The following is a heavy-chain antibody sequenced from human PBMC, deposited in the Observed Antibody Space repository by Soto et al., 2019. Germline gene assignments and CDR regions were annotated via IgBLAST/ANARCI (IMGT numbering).Heavy chain of an antibody. CDR2: ISTTGTSP. D-gene: IGHD3-10*01. V-gene: IGHV3-48*03. CDR1: GFSSSHYE. Sequence: EVQLVESGGGLVQPGGSLRLSCTASGFSSSHYEMNWIRQAPGKGLEWVSHISTTGTSPYYADSVRGRFTVSRDTAKNSIYLQMNSLRAEDTALYYCARDGHRGPSDAFDVWGQGTMVTVSS. J-gene: IGHJ3*01. CDR3: ARDGHRGPSDAFDV.